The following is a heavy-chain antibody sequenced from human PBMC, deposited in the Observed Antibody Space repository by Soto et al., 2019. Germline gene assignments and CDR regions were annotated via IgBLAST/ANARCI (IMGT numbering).Heavy chain of an antibody. D-gene: IGHD3-10*01. Sequence: GGSLRLSCAASGFTFGDYAMHWVRQVPGKGLEWVSGFKWNSGDVGYADSVKGRFTISRDNAKNSLYLQMNSLRPEDTAVYYCAKDRSSGNPYYGMDFWGQGTMVTVSS. CDR1: GFTFGDYA. CDR3: AKDRSSGNPYYGMDF. CDR2: FKWNSGDV. V-gene: IGHV3-9*01. J-gene: IGHJ6*02.